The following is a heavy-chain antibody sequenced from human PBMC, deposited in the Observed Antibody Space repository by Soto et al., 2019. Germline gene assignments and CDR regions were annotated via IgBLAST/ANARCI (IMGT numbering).Heavy chain of an antibody. J-gene: IGHJ3*02. V-gene: IGHV3-30*18. CDR1: GFTFSSYG. CDR3: AKDRASNYDSSCYYDDAFDI. D-gene: IGHD3-22*01. Sequence: QLQLVESGGGVVQPGRSLRLSCAASGFTFSSYGMHWVRQAPGKGLEWVAVISYDGSHKYNADSVKGRFTISRDNSKNSLYLQMDSLRPEDTAVYYCAKDRASNYDSSCYYDDAFDIWGQGTMVTVSS. CDR2: ISYDGSHK.